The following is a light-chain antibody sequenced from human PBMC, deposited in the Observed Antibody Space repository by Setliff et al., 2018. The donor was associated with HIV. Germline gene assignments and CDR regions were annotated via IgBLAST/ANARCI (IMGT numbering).Light chain of an antibody. J-gene: IGLJ3*02. CDR1: NIGSKS. Sequence: SYDLTQPPSVSVAPGKTASITCGGNNIGSKSVYWYQQKPGQAPVLVISYNSDRPSGTPERFSGSNSGNTATLTISRVEAGDEADYYCQVWDSSSDLQVGFGGGTKVTV. V-gene: IGLV3-21*04. CDR2: YNS. CDR3: QVWDSSSDLQVG.